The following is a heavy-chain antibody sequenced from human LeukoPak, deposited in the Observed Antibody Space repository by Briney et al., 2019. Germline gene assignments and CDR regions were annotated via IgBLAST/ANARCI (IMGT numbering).Heavy chain of an antibody. D-gene: IGHD3-22*01. CDR1: GFTFSSYG. CDR3: AKDFGGWNYYDSSGYTFDY. J-gene: IGHJ4*02. V-gene: IGHV3-33*06. CDR2: IWYDGSNK. Sequence: GGSLRLSCAASGFTFSSYGMHWVRQAPGKGLKWVAVIWYDGSNKYYADSVKGRFTTSRDNSKNTLYLQMNSLRAEDTAVYYCAKDFGGWNYYDSSGYTFDYWGQGTLVTVSS.